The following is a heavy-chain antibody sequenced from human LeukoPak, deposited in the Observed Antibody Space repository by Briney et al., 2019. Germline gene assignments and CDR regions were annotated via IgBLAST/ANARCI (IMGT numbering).Heavy chain of an antibody. J-gene: IGHJ4*02. CDR2: ISGSGGST. D-gene: IGHD2/OR15-2a*01. CDR3: AKVLHLTKYYFDY. V-gene: IGHV3-23*01. Sequence: GGSLRLACAASGFTFSSYAMSWVRQAPGKGLEWVSAISGSGGSTYYADSVKGRFTISRDNSKNTLYLQMNSLRAEDTAVYYCAKVLHLTKYYFDYWGQGTLVTVSS. CDR1: GFTFSSYA.